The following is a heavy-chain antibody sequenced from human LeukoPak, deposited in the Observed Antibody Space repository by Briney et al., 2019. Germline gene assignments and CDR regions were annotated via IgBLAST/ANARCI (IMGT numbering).Heavy chain of an antibody. Sequence: SVKVSCKASGGTFSSYGISWVRQAPGQGLEWMGGIIPIFGTANYAQKFQGRVTITTDESTSTAYMELSSLRSEDTAVYYCARRPGSGELLTVGNWFDPWGQGTLVTVSS. CDR1: GGTFSSYG. V-gene: IGHV1-69*05. D-gene: IGHD3-10*01. J-gene: IGHJ5*02. CDR2: IIPIFGTA. CDR3: ARRPGSGELLTVGNWFDP.